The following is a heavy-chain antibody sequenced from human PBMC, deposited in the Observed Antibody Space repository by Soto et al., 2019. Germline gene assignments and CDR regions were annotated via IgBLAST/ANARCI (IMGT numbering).Heavy chain of an antibody. CDR3: AREVGDYPYYHYYMDV. CDR1: GFTFSSYS. Sequence: GGSLRLSCAASGFTFSSYSMNWVRQAPGKGLEWVSYISSSSSTIYYADSVKGRFTISRDNAKNSLYLQMNSLRAEDTAVYYCAREVGDYPYYHYYMDVWGKGTTVPVAS. CDR2: ISSSSSTI. D-gene: IGHD4-17*01. J-gene: IGHJ6*03. V-gene: IGHV3-48*01.